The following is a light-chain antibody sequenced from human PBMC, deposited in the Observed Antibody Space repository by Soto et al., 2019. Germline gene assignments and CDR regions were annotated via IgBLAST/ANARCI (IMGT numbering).Light chain of an antibody. CDR1: KLGDKY. CDR3: QAWDRPVV. CDR2: QDS. V-gene: IGLV3-1*01. J-gene: IGLJ2*01. Sequence: SYELTQPPSVSVSPGQTASITCSGDKLGDKYACWYQQKPGQSPVLVIYQDSKRPSGIPERFSGSNSGNTATLTISGTQAMDEADYYCQAWDRPVVFGGGTKLTVL.